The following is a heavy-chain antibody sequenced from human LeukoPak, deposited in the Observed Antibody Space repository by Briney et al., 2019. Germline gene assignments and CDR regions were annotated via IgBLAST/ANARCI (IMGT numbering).Heavy chain of an antibody. CDR3: ARKFSLNNGWGYNWFDL. J-gene: IGHJ5*02. Sequence: ASVKVSCKASGYTFTTCDINWVRQATGQGLEWMGWMNPNTGNTGYAQKFLGRVTITRNTSISTAYMELSSLRSEDTAVYYCARKFSLNNGWGYNWFDLWGQGSLVTVSS. V-gene: IGHV1-8*03. CDR1: GYTFTTCD. CDR2: MNPNTGNT. D-gene: IGHD6-19*01.